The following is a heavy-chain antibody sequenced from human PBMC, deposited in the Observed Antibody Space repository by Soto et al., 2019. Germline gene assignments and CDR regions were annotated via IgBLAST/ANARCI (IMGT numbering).Heavy chain of an antibody. Sequence: QVQLVESGGGLVKPGGSLRLSCAASGFTFSDYYMSWIRQAPGKGLEWVSYISSSGSTIYYADSVKGRFTISRDNDKEARYMQMNSPRDEEQAVYYWESEGGGSSSWTRGVGYWGQGTLVTVSS. V-gene: IGHV3-11*01. J-gene: IGHJ4*02. D-gene: IGHD6-13*01. CDR1: GFTFSDYY. CDR3: ESEGGGSSSWTRGVGY. CDR2: ISSSGSTI.